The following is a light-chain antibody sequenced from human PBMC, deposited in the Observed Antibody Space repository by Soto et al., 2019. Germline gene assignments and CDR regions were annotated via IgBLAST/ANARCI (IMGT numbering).Light chain of an antibody. CDR3: SSFAATHTYI. CDR2: VVT. V-gene: IGLV2-11*01. CDR1: SIDVGDSDF. Sequence: QSELTQPRSVSGSPGQSVTISCTGTSIDVGDSDFVSWYQQHPGKAPKLMIYVVTKRPSGVPDRFSGSKSGNTASLTISGLQDEDEADYYCSSFAATHTYIFGTGTKVTVL. J-gene: IGLJ1*01.